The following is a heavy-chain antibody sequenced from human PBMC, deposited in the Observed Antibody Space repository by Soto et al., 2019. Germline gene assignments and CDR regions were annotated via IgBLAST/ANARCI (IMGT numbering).Heavy chain of an antibody. Sequence: EVQLVESGGGLVQPGGSLKLSFAASGFTFSGSAMHWVRQASGKGLEWVGRIRSKANSYATAYAASVKGRFTISRDDSKNTAYLQMNSLKTEDTAVYYCTSSVYSSYDYWGQGTLVTVSS. J-gene: IGHJ4*02. CDR3: TSSVYSSYDY. D-gene: IGHD6-19*01. CDR1: GFTFSGSA. CDR2: IRSKANSYAT. V-gene: IGHV3-73*01.